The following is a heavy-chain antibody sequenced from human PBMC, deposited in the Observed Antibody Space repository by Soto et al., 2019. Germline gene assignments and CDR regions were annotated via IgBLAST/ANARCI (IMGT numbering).Heavy chain of an antibody. D-gene: IGHD2-21*02. J-gene: IGHJ3*02. Sequence: QVQLVQSGAEVKKPGSSVKVSCKASGGTFSSYAISWVRQAPGQGLEWMGGIIPIFGTANYAQKFEGRVTITAEESTSKGYMELSSVRSEDKAVYYCARGSCGGDCYSGSDAFDIWGQGTMVTVS. V-gene: IGHV1-69*01. CDR3: ARGSCGGDCYSGSDAFDI. CDR1: GGTFSSYA. CDR2: IIPIFGTA.